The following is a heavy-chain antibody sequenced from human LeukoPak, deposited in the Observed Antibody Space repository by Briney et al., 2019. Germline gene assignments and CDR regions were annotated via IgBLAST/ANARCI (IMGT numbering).Heavy chain of an antibody. CDR3: TTDSGRLVVT. Sequence: GGSLRLSCAASGFTFSTYAMSWVRQAPGKGLEWVGRIKSKDDGGTTDYAAPVKGRFTISRDDSKNTVYLQMNSLKTEDTAVYFCTTDSGRLVVTWGQGTLVTVSS. D-gene: IGHD3-22*01. CDR1: GFTFSTYA. J-gene: IGHJ4*02. CDR2: IKSKDDGGTT. V-gene: IGHV3-15*01.